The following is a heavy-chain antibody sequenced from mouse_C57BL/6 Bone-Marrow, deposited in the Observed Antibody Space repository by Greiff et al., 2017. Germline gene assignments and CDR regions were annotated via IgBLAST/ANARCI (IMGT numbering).Heavy chain of an antibody. J-gene: IGHJ4*01. CDR1: GFTFSSYA. CDR2: ISDGGSYT. V-gene: IGHV5-4*03. D-gene: IGHD2-1*01. Sequence: DVMLVESGGGLVKPGGSLKLSCAASGFTFSSYAMSWVRQTPEKRLEWVATISDGGSYTYYPDNVKGRFTISRDNAKNNLYLQMSHLKSEDTAMYYCARGGNYVDYDMGYWGQGTSVTVSS. CDR3: ARGGNYVDYDMGY.